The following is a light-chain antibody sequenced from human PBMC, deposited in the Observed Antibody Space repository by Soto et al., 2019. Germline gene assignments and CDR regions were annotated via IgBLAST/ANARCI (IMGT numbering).Light chain of an antibody. V-gene: IGKV1-5*01. CDR2: DAS. J-gene: IGKJ2*01. CDR3: QQCDSYWT. CDR1: QNINNW. Sequence: DIPMTQSPSTLSASVGDRVTITCRASQNINNWLAWLQQRPGQAPKLLISDASNLESGVPSRFAGSGFGTDFTLTISNLQPEDSATYYCQQCDSYWTFGQGTKLEI.